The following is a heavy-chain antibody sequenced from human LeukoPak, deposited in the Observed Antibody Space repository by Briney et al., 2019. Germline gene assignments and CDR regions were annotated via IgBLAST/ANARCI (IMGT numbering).Heavy chain of an antibody. Sequence: GGSLRLSCAASGFTFSSYAVTWVRQAPGKGLEWVSSITGSGDTAFYADSVKGRFTISRDNSKNIPYLQMHSLRVEDTAVYYCVKDYSTIAAAANPLFDYWGQGALVTVSS. D-gene: IGHD6-25*01. CDR1: GFTFSSYA. CDR2: ITGSGDTA. J-gene: IGHJ4*02. V-gene: IGHV3-23*01. CDR3: VKDYSTIAAAANPLFDY.